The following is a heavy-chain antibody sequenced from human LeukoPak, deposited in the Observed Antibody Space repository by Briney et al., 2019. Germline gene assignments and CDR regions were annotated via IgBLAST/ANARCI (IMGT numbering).Heavy chain of an antibody. J-gene: IGHJ4*02. CDR2: ISGSGGTT. D-gene: IGHD3-22*01. CDR3: VKDSYYYDNSGYYYVKDH. CDR1: GFTFSSYA. V-gene: IGHV3-23*01. Sequence: GGSLRLSCAASGFTFSSYAMNWVRQAPGKGLEWVSGISGSGGTTYYADSVQGRFTISRDNSKNTLYVQMNSLRADDTPIYYCVKDSYYYDNSGYYYVKDHWGQGTLVTVSS.